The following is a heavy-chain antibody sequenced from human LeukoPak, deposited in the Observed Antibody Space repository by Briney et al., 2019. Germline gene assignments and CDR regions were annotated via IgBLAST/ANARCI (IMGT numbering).Heavy chain of an antibody. V-gene: IGHV3-21*01. D-gene: IGHD3-9*01. CDR3: ARDLSSSYDILTGYYNSHYYYYGMDV. J-gene: IGHJ6*02. CDR2: ISSSSSYI. Sequence: KPGGSLRLSCAASGFTFSSYSMNWVRQAPGKGLEWVSSISSSSSYIYYADSVKGRFTISRDNAKNSLYLQMNSLRAEDTAVYYCARDLSSSYDILTGYYNSHYYYYGMDVWGQGTTVTVSS. CDR1: GFTFSSYS.